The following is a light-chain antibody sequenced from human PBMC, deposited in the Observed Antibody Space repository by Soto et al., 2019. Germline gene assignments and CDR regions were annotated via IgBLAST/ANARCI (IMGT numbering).Light chain of an antibody. CDR1: QSVSSN. Sequence: EIVMTQSPATLSVSPGERATLSCRASQSVSSNLAWYQQKPGQAPRLLIYGASTRATGIPARFSGSGSGTEFTLTISRLEPEDLAVYYCQQYGNSPRTFGQGTKVDI. V-gene: IGKV3-15*01. CDR2: GAS. J-gene: IGKJ1*01. CDR3: QQYGNSPRT.